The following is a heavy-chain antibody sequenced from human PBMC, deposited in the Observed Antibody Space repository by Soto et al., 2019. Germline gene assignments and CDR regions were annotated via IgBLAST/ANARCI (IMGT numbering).Heavy chain of an antibody. Sequence: AGGSLRLSCAASGIIVSTNYMSWVRQAPGKGLEWVSLIYSDGKTYYADSVKGRFTISRDNSKNTVSLQMNSVRAEDTAVYYCARDGGGGYYDSSGYVAVWGQGTLVTVSS. CDR2: IYSDGKT. CDR3: ARDGGGGYYDSSGYVAV. J-gene: IGHJ4*02. V-gene: IGHV3-53*01. CDR1: GIIVSTNY. D-gene: IGHD3-22*01.